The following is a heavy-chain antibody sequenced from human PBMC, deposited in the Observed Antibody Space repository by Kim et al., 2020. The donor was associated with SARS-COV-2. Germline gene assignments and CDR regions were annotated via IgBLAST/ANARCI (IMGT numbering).Heavy chain of an antibody. CDR3: ARERTNSWYYFDS. J-gene: IGHJ4*02. CDR1: GFTFSSYW. D-gene: IGHD6-13*01. CDR2: LNSDGSSA. V-gene: IGHV3-74*01. Sequence: GGSLRLSCAASGFTFSSYWMHWVRQAPEKGLVWVSRLNSDGSSADYADSVKGRFTISRDNAKNTLFLQMNALRAEDTAVYYCARERTNSWYYFDSWGRG.